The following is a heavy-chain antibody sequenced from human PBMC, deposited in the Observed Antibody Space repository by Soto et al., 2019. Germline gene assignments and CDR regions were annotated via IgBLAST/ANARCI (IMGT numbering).Heavy chain of an antibody. D-gene: IGHD1-26*01. V-gene: IGHV3-15*01. CDR3: TTDGATILFDP. J-gene: IGHJ5*02. CDR2: IKTKADAETT. CDR1: GFTFSNAW. Sequence: EVQLVESGGGLVKPGESLRLSCAASGFTFSNAWMSWVRQAPGEGLEWVGRIKTKADAETTDYAAPVKGRFTISRDDSKNTLYLQMNSLKTEDTALYYCTTDGATILFDPWGQGALVTVSS.